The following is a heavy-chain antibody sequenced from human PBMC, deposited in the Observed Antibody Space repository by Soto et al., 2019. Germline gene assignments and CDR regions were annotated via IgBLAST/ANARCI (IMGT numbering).Heavy chain of an antibody. J-gene: IGHJ4*02. D-gene: IGHD2-8*01. Sequence: QVQLVQSGAEVKKPGSSVKVSCKASGDTFTTNSLNWVRQAPGQGLEWMGGIIPVVGTTKYAQKYQDRVNITGDKSTNTACMELSSLRSDDSAVYYCARGLLYATTYFDYWGQGTPVTVSS. CDR2: IIPVVGTT. CDR3: ARGLLYATTYFDY. V-gene: IGHV1-69*06. CDR1: GDTFTTNS.